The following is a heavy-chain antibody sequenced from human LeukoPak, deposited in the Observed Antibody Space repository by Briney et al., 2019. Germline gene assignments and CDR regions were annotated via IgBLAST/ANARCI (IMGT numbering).Heavy chain of an antibody. Sequence: KPSETLSLTCAVNGGSLSNYQWTWIRQSPEKGLEWIGKNNHVGSSNYNPSLKSRVAVSREAPKNQFSLELRSVTAADTAVYYCARGVSTPSDTGDYGGGYYYFDNWGQGILVTVSS. V-gene: IGHV4-34*01. J-gene: IGHJ4*02. CDR3: ARGVSTPSDTGDYGGGYYYFDN. CDR2: NNHVGSS. CDR1: GGSLSNYQ. D-gene: IGHD4-17*01.